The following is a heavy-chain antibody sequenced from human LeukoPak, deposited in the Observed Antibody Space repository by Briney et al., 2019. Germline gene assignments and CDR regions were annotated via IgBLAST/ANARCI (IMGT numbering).Heavy chain of an antibody. V-gene: IGHV4-34*01. Sequence: TSETLSLTCAVYGGSFSGYYWSWIRQPPGKGLEWIGEINHSGNTNYNPSLKSRVTISVDTSKNQFSLRLGSVTAADTSVYYCSRARDYVWGSYRYTWFDPWGQGTLVTVSS. J-gene: IGHJ5*02. D-gene: IGHD3-16*02. CDR1: GGSFSGYY. CDR2: INHSGNT. CDR3: SRARDYVWGSYRYTWFDP.